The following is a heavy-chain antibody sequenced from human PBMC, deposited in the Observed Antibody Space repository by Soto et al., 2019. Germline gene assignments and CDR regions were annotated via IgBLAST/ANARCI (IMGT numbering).Heavy chain of an antibody. CDR1: GFSLSTSGVG. CDR3: AHKGPEDWPLDY. Sequence: QITLKESGPTLVRPTQTLTLTCAFSGFSLSTSGVGVGWIRQPPGKALEWLAVIYWDDSKHYSPSLRSRLTITKDTSKNPVVLTMTNMDPTGTGTYYCAHKGPEDWPLDYWGQGTLVTVSS. J-gene: IGHJ4*02. V-gene: IGHV2-5*02. D-gene: IGHD3-9*01. CDR2: IYWDDSK.